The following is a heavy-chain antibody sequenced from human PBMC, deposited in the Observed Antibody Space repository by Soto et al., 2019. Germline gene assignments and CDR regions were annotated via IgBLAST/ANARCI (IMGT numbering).Heavy chain of an antibody. CDR3: ASERRDGRIAARPVPPGWYCDL. V-gene: IGHV3-66*01. CDR1: GFTVSSNY. Sequence: EVQLVESGGGLVQPGGSLRLSCAASGFTVSSNYMSWVRQAPGKGLEWVSVIYSGGSTYYADYVKGRFTISRDNSKNTLYLQMNGLRAEDTAVYYCASERRDGRIAARPVPPGWYCDLWGRGTLVPVCS. D-gene: IGHD6-6*01. J-gene: IGHJ2*01. CDR2: IYSGGST.